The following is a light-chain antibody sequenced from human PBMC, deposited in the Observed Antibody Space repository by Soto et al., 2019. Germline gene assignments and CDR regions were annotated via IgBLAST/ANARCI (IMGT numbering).Light chain of an antibody. J-gene: IGKJ5*01. CDR1: QDITNY. CDR3: QQYDDIPPT. CDR2: DAS. Sequence: DIQMTQSPSSLTASVGDSVTITCQASQDITNYLNWCQQKPGKAPKLLIYDASNLEPGVPSRFSGRGSGADFTFSISSLQPEDIATYYCQQYDDIPPTFGQGTRLEIK. V-gene: IGKV1-33*01.